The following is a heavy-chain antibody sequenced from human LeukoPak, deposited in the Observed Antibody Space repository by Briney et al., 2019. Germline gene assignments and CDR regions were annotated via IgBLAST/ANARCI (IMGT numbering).Heavy chain of an antibody. Sequence: GGSLRLSCAASEFTFSSYEMNWVRQAPGKGLEWVSYISSSASTIYYADSVKGRFTISRDNAKNSLYLQMNSLRAEDTAVYYCARDKFHYYGMDVWGQGTTVTVSS. CDR3: ARDKFHYYGMDV. CDR2: ISSSASTI. J-gene: IGHJ6*02. V-gene: IGHV3-48*03. CDR1: EFTFSSYE.